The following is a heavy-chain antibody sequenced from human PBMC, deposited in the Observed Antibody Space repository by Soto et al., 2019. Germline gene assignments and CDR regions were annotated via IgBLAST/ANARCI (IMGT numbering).Heavy chain of an antibody. J-gene: IGHJ4*02. V-gene: IGHV3-23*01. Sequence: HPGGSLRLSCAASGFTFSSYSMSWVRQAPGKGLEWVSGFRSGGDDDTTYYADSVRGRFTISRDNSKNTLFLQMNSLRAEDTAVYYCARHYDILTGYLSYFDYWGQGTLVTVSS. CDR1: GFTFSSYS. D-gene: IGHD3-9*01. CDR2: FRSGGDDDTT. CDR3: ARHYDILTGYLSYFDY.